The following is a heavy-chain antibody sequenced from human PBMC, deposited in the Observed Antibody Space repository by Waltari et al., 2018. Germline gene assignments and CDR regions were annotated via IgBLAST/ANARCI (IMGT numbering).Heavy chain of an antibody. Sequence: DVRLSESGGGLAQPGGSLRLSCVASEFTLSKSAMNWVRQAPGKGLEWVSALVRSGFGTHYADSVKGRFAISRDNAKNTLYLQMNSLRAEDTAVYYCAKCEMYDSGWCAFFRYWGQGTLVTVSS. CDR1: EFTLSKSA. J-gene: IGHJ4*02. V-gene: IGHV3-23*01. D-gene: IGHD6-19*01. CDR2: LVRSGFGT. CDR3: AKCEMYDSGWCAFFRY.